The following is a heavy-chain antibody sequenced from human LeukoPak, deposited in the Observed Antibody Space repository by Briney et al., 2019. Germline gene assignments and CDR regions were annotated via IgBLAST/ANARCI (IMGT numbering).Heavy chain of an antibody. V-gene: IGHV3-30*18. CDR1: GFTFSAYG. CDR3: AKDYGGNSGFDY. D-gene: IGHD4-23*01. Sequence: PGRSLRLSCAASGFTFSAYGMNWVRQAPGKGLEWVALISYDGSIKDYADPVKGRFTISRDNSKNTLYLQMNSLRVEDTAVYYCAKDYGGNSGFDYWGQGTLVTASS. J-gene: IGHJ4*02. CDR2: ISYDGSIK.